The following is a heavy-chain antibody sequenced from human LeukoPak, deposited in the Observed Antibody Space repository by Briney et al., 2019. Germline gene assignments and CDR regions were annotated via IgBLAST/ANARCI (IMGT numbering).Heavy chain of an antibody. Sequence: GGSLRLSCAASGFTFSSYAMHWVRQAPGKGLEWGAVISYDGSNKYYADSVKGRFTISRDNSKNTLYLQMNSLRAEDTAVYYCARALYQPRDIVVVPAAISYWGQGTLVTVSS. V-gene: IGHV3-30-3*01. CDR1: GFTFSSYA. J-gene: IGHJ4*02. D-gene: IGHD2-2*01. CDR3: ARALYQPRDIVVVPAAISY. CDR2: ISYDGSNK.